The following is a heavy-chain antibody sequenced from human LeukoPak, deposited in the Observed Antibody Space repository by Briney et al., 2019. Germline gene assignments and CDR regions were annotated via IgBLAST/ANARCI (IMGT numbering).Heavy chain of an antibody. CDR1: GDSVSSNSAA. V-gene: IGHV6-1*01. CDR2: TYYRSKWYN. D-gene: IGHD3-9*01. Sequence: SQTLSLTCAISGDSVSSNSAAWNWIRQSPSRGLEWLGRTYYRSKWYNDYAVSVKSRITINPDTSKNQFSLQLNSVTPEDTAVYYCAGDGNAYDILTGSYFDYWGQGTLVTVSS. J-gene: IGHJ4*02. CDR3: AGDGNAYDILTGSYFDY.